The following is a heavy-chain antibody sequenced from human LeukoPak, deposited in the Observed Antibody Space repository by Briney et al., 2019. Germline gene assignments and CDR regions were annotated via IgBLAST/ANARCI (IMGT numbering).Heavy chain of an antibody. CDR1: GFNFINHA. CDR3: ARDWYNYGSGTYSSSMDV. J-gene: IGHJ6*03. CDR2: ISYDGRNE. V-gene: IGHV3-30*04. D-gene: IGHD3-10*01. Sequence: GGSLRLSCAVSGFNFINHAMHWVRQPPGKGLEWVAVISYDGRNEYYADSVKGRFTVSRDKSKNTLDLQMNSLRAEDTSVYYCARDWYNYGSGTYSSSMDVWGKGTTVTVSS.